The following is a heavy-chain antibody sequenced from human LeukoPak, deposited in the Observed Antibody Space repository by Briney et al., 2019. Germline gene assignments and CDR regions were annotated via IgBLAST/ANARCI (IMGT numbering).Heavy chain of an antibody. D-gene: IGHD1-26*01. J-gene: IGHJ3*02. CDR2: ISSSSSYI. CDR1: GFTFSSYS. Sequence: GGSLRLSCAASGFTFSSYSMNWVRQAPGKGLEWVSSISSSSSYIYYADSVKGRLTISRDNAKNSLYLQMNSLRAEDTAVYYCARVLGAHGAFDIWAKGQWSPSLQ. CDR3: ARVLGAHGAFDI. V-gene: IGHV3-21*01.